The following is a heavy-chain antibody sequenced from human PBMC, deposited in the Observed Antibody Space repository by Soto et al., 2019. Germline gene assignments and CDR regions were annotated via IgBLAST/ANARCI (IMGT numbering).Heavy chain of an antibody. Sequence: HPVWALRLFCTAYGFSFCDYAMRWFRQAPGKGLEWVGFIRSKAYGGTTEYAASVKGRFTISRDDSKRIAYLQMNSLKTEETAVDYATREGYCSVGTCQEWGPGNTAAVPS. CDR2: IRSKAYGGTT. J-gene: IGHJ6*02. CDR3: TREGYCSVGTCQE. V-gene: IGHV3-49*03. D-gene: IGHD2-15*01. CDR1: GFSFCDYA.